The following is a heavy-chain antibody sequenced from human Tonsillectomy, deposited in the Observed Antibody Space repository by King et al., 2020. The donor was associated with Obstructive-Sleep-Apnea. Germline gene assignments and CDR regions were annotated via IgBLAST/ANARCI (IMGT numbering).Heavy chain of an antibody. CDR1: GFTFSPSW. V-gene: IGHV3-15*01. Sequence: VQLVESGGGLVKPGGSLRLSCAASGFTFSPSWMSWGGQASGKGLWWFALIQSKGEGEKTDYAAPVKGRCTILRDDSENTVYLETNSLRTEDTAVYYCTTDPRFWGQGTLVTVSS. CDR3: TTDPRF. J-gene: IGHJ4*02. CDR2: IQSKGEGEKT.